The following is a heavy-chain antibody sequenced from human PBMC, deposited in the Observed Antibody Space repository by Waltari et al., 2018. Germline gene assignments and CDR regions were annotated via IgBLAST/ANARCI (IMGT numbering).Heavy chain of an antibody. V-gene: IGHV4-61*02. Sequence: QVQLQESGPGLVKPSQTLSLTCTVSGGSISSGSYYWSWIRQPAGKGLEWIGRIYTSGSTNYNPAPKSRVTISVDTSKNQFSLKLSSVTAADTAVYYCARVGYSGYDSHFDYWGQGTLVTVSS. CDR2: IYTSGST. J-gene: IGHJ4*02. D-gene: IGHD5-12*01. CDR3: ARVGYSGYDSHFDY. CDR1: GGSISSGSYY.